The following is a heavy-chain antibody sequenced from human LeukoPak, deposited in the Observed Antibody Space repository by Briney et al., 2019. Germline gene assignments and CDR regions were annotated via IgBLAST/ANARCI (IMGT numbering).Heavy chain of an antibody. Sequence: ASVKVSCKVSGGTNYALSWVRQAPGQGLEWMGIINPSGGSTSYAQKFQGRVTMTRDMSTSTVYMELSSLRSEDTAVYYCARDKRFHYYDSGVWFDPWGQGTLVTVSS. CDR2: INPSGGST. J-gene: IGHJ5*02. CDR1: GGTNYA. D-gene: IGHD3-22*01. V-gene: IGHV1-46*01. CDR3: ARDKRFHYYDSGVWFDP.